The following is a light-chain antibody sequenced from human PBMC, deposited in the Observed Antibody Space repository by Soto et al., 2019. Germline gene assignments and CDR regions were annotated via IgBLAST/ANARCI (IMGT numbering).Light chain of an antibody. CDR1: QSISSY. J-gene: IGKJ2*01. V-gene: IGKV1-39*01. CDR2: AAS. CDR3: QQSYSTPT. Sequence: DIQMTQSPSSLSASVGDRVTITCRASQSISSYLNWYQQKPGKAPKLLIYAASSLQSGVPSRFSGSGSGTDLTLTISSLQPEYFATYYCQQSYSTPTFGQGTKLEIK.